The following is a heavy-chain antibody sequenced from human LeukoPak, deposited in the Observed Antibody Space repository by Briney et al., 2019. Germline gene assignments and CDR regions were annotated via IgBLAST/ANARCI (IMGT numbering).Heavy chain of an antibody. CDR3: AREIVGTTVITEGNWFDP. V-gene: IGHV3-48*04. Sequence: GGSLRLSCAASGFTFSSYSMNWVRQAPGKGLEWVSYISSSSSTIYYADSVKGRFTISRDNAKNSLYLQMNSLRAEDTAVYYCAREIVGTTVITEGNWFDPWGQGTLVTVSS. CDR2: ISSSSSTI. J-gene: IGHJ5*02. D-gene: IGHD4-17*01. CDR1: GFTFSSYS.